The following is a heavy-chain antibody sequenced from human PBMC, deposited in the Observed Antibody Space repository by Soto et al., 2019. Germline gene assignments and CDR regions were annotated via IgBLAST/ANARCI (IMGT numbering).Heavy chain of an antibody. Sequence: GGSLRLSCAASGFTFSSYSMNWVRQAPGKGLEWVSSISSSSSYIYYADSVKGRFTISRDNAENSLYLQMNSLRAEDTAVYYCARGRFCSGTNCYLDSWGQGTLVTVSS. CDR1: GFTFSSYS. J-gene: IGHJ4*02. CDR3: ARGRFCSGTNCYLDS. V-gene: IGHV3-21*01. D-gene: IGHD2-2*01. CDR2: ISSSSSYI.